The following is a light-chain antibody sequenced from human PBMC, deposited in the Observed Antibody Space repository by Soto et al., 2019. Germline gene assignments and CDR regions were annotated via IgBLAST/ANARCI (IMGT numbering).Light chain of an antibody. CDR3: QQYRNWPRT. Sequence: IVMTQSPATLSVSPGERATLSGRASQTISANLAWYQQRPGQAPRLLIYGASTRATGIPARFSGSGSGTEFTLTISSLHSEDFAVYYCQQYRNWPRTFGQGTKVDIK. CDR2: GAS. J-gene: IGKJ1*01. V-gene: IGKV3-15*01. CDR1: QTISAN.